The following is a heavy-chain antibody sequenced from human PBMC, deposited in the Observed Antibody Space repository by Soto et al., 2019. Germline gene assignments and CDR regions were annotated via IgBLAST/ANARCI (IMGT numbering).Heavy chain of an antibody. J-gene: IGHJ4*02. D-gene: IGHD1-7*01. CDR3: ARAVLELRWPPSHPYYFDY. V-gene: IGHV4-59*01. CDR1: GGSISSYY. Sequence: QVQLQESGPGLVKPSETLSLTCTVSGGSISSYYWSWIRQPPGKGLEWIGYIHYSGSTNYNPSLKSRVTISVDTSKNQFSLKLSSVTAADTAVYYCARAVLELRWPPSHPYYFDYWGQGTLVTVSS. CDR2: IHYSGST.